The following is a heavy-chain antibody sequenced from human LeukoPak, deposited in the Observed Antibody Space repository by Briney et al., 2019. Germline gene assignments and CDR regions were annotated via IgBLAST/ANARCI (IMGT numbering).Heavy chain of an antibody. CDR3: ARDARWLRSYYYMDV. CDR2: INPNGGGT. J-gene: IGHJ6*03. V-gene: IGHV1-2*02. CDR1: GYTFTGYY. Sequence: ASVKVSCKASGYTFTGYYMHWVRQAPGQGLEWMGWINPNGGGTNYAQKFQGRVTMTRDTSISTAYMELSRLRSDDTAVYYCARDARWLRSYYYMDVWGKGTTVTISS. D-gene: IGHD5-12*01.